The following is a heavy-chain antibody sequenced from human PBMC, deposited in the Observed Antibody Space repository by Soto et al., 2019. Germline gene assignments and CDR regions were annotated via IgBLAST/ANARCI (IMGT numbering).Heavy chain of an antibody. CDR1: GGSFSVYY. J-gene: IGHJ4*02. Sequence: SETLSLTCAVYGGSFSVYYWSWIRQPPGKGLEWIGEINHSGSTNYNPSLKSRVTISVDTSKNQLSLKLSSVTAADTAVYYCARGRLNYDYIWGSYRSSYYFDCWGQGTLVTVSS. CDR2: INHSGST. CDR3: ARGRLNYDYIWGSYRSSYYFDC. V-gene: IGHV4-34*01. D-gene: IGHD3-16*02.